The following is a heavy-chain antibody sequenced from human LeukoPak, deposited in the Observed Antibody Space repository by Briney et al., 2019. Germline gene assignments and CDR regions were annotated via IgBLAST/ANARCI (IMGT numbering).Heavy chain of an antibody. D-gene: IGHD3-10*01. CDR3: AREITMVRGARHLDY. CDR1: GGTFSSYA. J-gene: IGHJ4*02. V-gene: IGHV1-69*04. Sequence: APVKVSCKASGGTFSSYAISWVRQAPGQGLEWMGRIIPILGIANYAQKFQGRVTITADKSTSTAYMELSSLRSEDTAVYYCAREITMVRGARHLDYWGQGTLVTVSS. CDR2: IIPILGIA.